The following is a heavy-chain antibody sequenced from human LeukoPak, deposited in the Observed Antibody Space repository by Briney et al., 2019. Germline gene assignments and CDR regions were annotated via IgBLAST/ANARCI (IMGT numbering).Heavy chain of an antibody. Sequence: SGTLSLTCAVSGGSISSSNWWSWVRQPPGKGLEWIGEIYHSGSTNYNPSLKSRVTISVDKSKNHFSLKLSSVTAADTAVYYCARNVLLWFGELLQPADFDIWGQGTMVTVSS. CDR3: ARNVLLWFGELLQPADFDI. CDR1: GGSISSSNW. V-gene: IGHV4-4*02. J-gene: IGHJ3*02. D-gene: IGHD3-10*01. CDR2: IYHSGST.